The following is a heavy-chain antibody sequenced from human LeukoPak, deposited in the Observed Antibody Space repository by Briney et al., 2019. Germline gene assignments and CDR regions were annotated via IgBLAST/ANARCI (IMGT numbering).Heavy chain of an antibody. J-gene: IGHJ4*02. CDR2: ISSSGSTI. D-gene: IGHD3-22*01. CDR3: ARSRSSGYLNFDY. CDR1: GFTVSDYY. Sequence: GGSLRLSCAASGFTVSDYYMSWIRQAPGKGLEWVSYISSSGSTIYYADSVKGRFTISRDNAKNSLYLQMNSLRAEDTAVYYCARSRSSGYLNFDYWGQGTLVTVSS. V-gene: IGHV3-11*01.